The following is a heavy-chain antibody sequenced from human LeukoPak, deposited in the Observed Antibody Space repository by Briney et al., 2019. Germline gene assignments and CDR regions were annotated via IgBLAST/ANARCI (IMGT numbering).Heavy chain of an antibody. CDR3: ARGLYCSSTSCYKNYYYYYGMDV. Sequence: PSETLSLTCAVSGGSISSGGYSWSWTRQPPGKGLEWIGYIYHSGSTNYNPSLKSRVTISVDTSKNQFSLKLSSVTAADTAVYYCARGLYCSSTSCYKNYYYYYGMDVWGQGTTVTVSS. D-gene: IGHD2-2*02. V-gene: IGHV4-30-2*01. CDR2: IYHSGST. CDR1: GGSISSGGYS. J-gene: IGHJ6*02.